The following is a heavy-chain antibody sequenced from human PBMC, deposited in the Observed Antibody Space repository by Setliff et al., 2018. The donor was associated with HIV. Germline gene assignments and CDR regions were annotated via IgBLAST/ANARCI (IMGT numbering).Heavy chain of an antibody. CDR3: ARGILFFYYMDI. CDR1: GGSISRSDYY. Sequence: PSETLSLTCTVSGGSISRSDYYWGWIRQPPGKGLEWIGSFYDGGSTYYNPSLKSRVAISVDTSKNQFSLNLSSLTAADTAVYYCARGILFFYYMDIWGRGTTVTVSS. V-gene: IGHV4-39*01. J-gene: IGHJ6*03. CDR2: FYDGGST. D-gene: IGHD2-21*01.